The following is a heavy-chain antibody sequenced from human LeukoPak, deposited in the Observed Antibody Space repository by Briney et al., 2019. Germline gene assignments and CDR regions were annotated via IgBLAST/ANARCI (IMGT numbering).Heavy chain of an antibody. D-gene: IGHD6-19*01. CDR3: ARHQYISGWHGYDY. CDR2: IYPGDSDT. J-gene: IGHJ4*02. Sequence: GESLKISCKGSGYSFTNYWIGWVRQMPGKGLEWMGIIYPGDSDTRYSPSFRGQVTISADKSISTAYLQWSSPKASDTAMYYCARHQYISGWHGYDYWGQGTLVTVSS. V-gene: IGHV5-51*01. CDR1: GYSFTNYW.